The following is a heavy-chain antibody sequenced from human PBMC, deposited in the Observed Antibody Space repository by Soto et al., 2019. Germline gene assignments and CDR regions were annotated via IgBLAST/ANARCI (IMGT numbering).Heavy chain of an antibody. J-gene: IGHJ4*02. CDR3: AGDVHYYASDY. D-gene: IGHD3-10*01. V-gene: IGHV3-11*01. Sequence: GGSLRLSCATSGFTFSYHYVTWIRQAPGKGLEWISYISGSGSDIYYGDSVKGRFTVSRDNAKNSLYLQMSSLRAEDTAVYYCAGDVHYYASDYWGQGTLVTVSS. CDR1: GFTFSYHY. CDR2: ISGSGSDI.